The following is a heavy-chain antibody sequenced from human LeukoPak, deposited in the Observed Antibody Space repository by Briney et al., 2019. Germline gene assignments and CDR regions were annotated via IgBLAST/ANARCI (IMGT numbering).Heavy chain of an antibody. V-gene: IGHV4-59*01. Sequence: SQTLSLTHTVSGGSISSYYWSWIRQPPGKGLGWIGYIYYSGSTSYHPSLNSRVIISVDTSKNQFSLKLSSVTAADTDVYYCARVDILTGYFDAFDIWGQGTMVTVSS. CDR3: ARVDILTGYFDAFDI. J-gene: IGHJ3*02. D-gene: IGHD3-9*01. CDR2: IYYSGST. CDR1: GGSISSYY.